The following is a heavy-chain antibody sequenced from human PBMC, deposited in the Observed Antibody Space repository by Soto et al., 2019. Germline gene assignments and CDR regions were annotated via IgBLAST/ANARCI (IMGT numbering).Heavy chain of an antibody. V-gene: IGHV3-30*18. CDR1: RFTFSNYG. CDR3: VKGGYHYFDY. Sequence: QVQLVESGGGVVQPGRSLRLSCAASRFTFSNYGMHWVRQTPGKGLEWVAVISYDGSNKYYADSVKGRFTISRDNSKNTLYLQMNSPRAEDTAVYYCVKGGYHYFDYWGQGTLVTVSS. J-gene: IGHJ4*02. CDR2: ISYDGSNK. D-gene: IGHD5-12*01.